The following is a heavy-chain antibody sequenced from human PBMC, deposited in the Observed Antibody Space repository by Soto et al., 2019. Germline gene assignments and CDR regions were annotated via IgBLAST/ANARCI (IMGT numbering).Heavy chain of an antibody. J-gene: IGHJ5*02. CDR1: GFTFNSYA. V-gene: IGHV3-23*01. CDR2: ISGNGGDT. D-gene: IGHD2-21*01. CDR3: AKGLNIPFDP. Sequence: EVQLLESGGGLVQPGGSLRLSCAASGFTFNSYAMSWVRQAPGKGLEWVSSISGNGGDTYYADSVKGRSTVSRDNSKNTLYLQMNSVRAEDTAIYYCAKGLNIPFDPWGQGTLVTVSS.